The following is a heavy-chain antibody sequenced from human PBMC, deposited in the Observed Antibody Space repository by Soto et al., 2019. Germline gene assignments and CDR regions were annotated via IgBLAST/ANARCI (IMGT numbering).Heavy chain of an antibody. CDR1: GGSISSYC. V-gene: IGHV4-59*08. CDR3: ARRGVSSYYSNY. J-gene: IGHJ4*02. D-gene: IGHD2-15*01. Sequence: SETLSLTCTVSGGSISSYCWSWIRQPPGKGLEWIGNIYYSGSTNYNLSLKSRVTISVDTSKNQFSLKLSSVTAADTAVYYCARRGVSSYYSNYWGLGTLVTVSS. CDR2: IYYSGST.